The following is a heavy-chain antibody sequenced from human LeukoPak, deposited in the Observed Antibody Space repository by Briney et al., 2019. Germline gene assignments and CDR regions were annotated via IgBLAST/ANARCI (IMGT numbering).Heavy chain of an antibody. Sequence: ASVKVSCKASGYDFTSYAMHWVRQAPGQSLEWMGWINAGNGNTKYSQKFQDRVTVTRDTSTSTAYMELSSLRSEDTAVYYCAKDEKGYYQDTSGYPDAFDIWGQGTMVTVSS. CDR3: AKDEKGYYQDTSGYPDAFDI. J-gene: IGHJ3*02. D-gene: IGHD3-22*01. V-gene: IGHV1-3*01. CDR1: GYDFTSYA. CDR2: INAGNGNT.